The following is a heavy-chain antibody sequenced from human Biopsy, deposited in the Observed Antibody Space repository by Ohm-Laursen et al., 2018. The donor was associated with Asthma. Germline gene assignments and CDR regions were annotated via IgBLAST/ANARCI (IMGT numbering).Heavy chain of an antibody. Sequence: SLRLSCTASGFTFSNYGMHWVRQAPGKGPEWGVVILFDGSNKDFADSMKGRFTISRDNSKNTMYLEMNSLRAEDAAVYYCPKDVFPGWEVRRGPDYWGQGTLVTVSA. CDR1: GFTFSNYG. J-gene: IGHJ4*02. V-gene: IGHV3-30*18. CDR2: ILFDGSNK. CDR3: PKDVFPGWEVRRGPDY. D-gene: IGHD1-26*01.